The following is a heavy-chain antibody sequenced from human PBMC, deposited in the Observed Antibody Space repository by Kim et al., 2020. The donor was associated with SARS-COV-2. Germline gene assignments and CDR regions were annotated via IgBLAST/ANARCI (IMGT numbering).Heavy chain of an antibody. CDR2: NYSGGNT. CDR3: ATVVFYYDAGYFKN. V-gene: IGHV3-66*01. J-gene: IGHJ1*01. Sequence: PGKGLGWVSFNYSGGNTIYADSVKGRLIISRDHSKNTLYLQMNSLRAEDTAVYYCATVVFYYDAGYFKNWGQGTLVIVSS. D-gene: IGHD3-22*01.